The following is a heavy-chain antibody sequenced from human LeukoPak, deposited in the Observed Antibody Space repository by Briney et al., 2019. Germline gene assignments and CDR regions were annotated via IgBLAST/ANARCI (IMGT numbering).Heavy chain of an antibody. D-gene: IGHD3-10*01. Sequence: QPGGSLRLSCSASGFTFSSYAMHWVRQAPGKGLEYVSAISSNGGSTYYADSVKGRFTISRDNSKNTLYLQMSSLRAEDTAVYYCVKVTEYGSDNTYDAFDIWGQGTMVTVSS. V-gene: IGHV3-64D*06. CDR2: ISSNGGST. J-gene: IGHJ3*02. CDR3: VKVTEYGSDNTYDAFDI. CDR1: GFTFSSYA.